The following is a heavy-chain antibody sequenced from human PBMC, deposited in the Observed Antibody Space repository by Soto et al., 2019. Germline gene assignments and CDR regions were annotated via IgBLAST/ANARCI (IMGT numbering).Heavy chain of an antibody. CDR3: ASSYGSGYRAFDS. D-gene: IGHD3-10*01. V-gene: IGHV1-69*02. J-gene: IGHJ4*02. CDR2: INPILSRS. CDR1: GDTFNFYS. Sequence: QVQLVQSGAEVKKPGSSVRVSCKASGDTFNFYSINWVRQAPGLGLEWMGRINPILSRSNYEQRFQGRVTMTADKSTSTAYMELSSLRSEDTAMYYCASSYGSGYRAFDSWGQGALVTVSS.